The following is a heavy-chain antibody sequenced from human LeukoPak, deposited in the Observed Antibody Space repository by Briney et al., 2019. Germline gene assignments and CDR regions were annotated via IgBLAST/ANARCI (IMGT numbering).Heavy chain of an antibody. CDR1: GGSISSSSYY. CDR2: IYYTGST. Sequence: SETLSLTCTVSGGSISSSSYYWGWIRQPPGKGLQYIGNIYYTGSTYYNPSLKSRVTISTDTSKNQFSLKLSSVTAADTAVYYCARRKNGRYSYGLRTKNYYYYYMDVWGKGTTVTISS. J-gene: IGHJ6*03. CDR3: ARRKNGRYSYGLRTKNYYYYYMDV. V-gene: IGHV4-39*07. D-gene: IGHD5-18*01.